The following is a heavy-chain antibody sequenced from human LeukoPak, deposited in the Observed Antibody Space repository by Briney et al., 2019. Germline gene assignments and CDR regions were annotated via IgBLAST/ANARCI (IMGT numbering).Heavy chain of an antibody. J-gene: IGHJ4*02. CDR1: GFTFSRYW. CDR2: INQDGREK. V-gene: IGHV3-7*01. CDR3: ARDINGDGDY. Sequence: GSLRLSCGASGFTFSRYWMTWVRQAPGKGLEWVANINQDGREKNYVDSVKGRFTISRDNTENSLYLQMNSLRAEDTAVYYCARDINGDGDYWGQGTLVTVSS. D-gene: IGHD4-17*01.